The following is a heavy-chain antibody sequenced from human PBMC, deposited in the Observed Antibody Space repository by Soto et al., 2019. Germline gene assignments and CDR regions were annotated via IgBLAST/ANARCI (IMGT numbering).Heavy chain of an antibody. CDR1: GVSISSADFY. CDR3: TGGKIDFFFTSRSGHGLDD. CDR2: MSYSGST. Sequence: QVRLQESGPGLVKPSQTLSLTCSVYGVSISSADFYWSWIRQPPGKALEWLGDMSYSGSTYYNPSLQSRITMSLETSRNHVSLTLTSGTAADTAVYFHTGGKIDFFFTSRSGHGLDDWGQGTAV. D-gene: IGHD3-10*01. V-gene: IGHV4-30-4*01. J-gene: IGHJ6*02.